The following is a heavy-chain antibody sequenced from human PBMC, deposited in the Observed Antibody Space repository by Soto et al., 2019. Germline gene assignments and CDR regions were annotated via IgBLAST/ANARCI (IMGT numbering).Heavy chain of an antibody. CDR1: GGSISSSSYY. J-gene: IGHJ5*02. Sequence: SETLSLTCTVSGGSISSSSYYWGWIRQPPGKGLEWIGSIYYSGSTYYNPSLKSRVTISVDTSKNQFSLKLSSVTAADTAVYYCAKPYCIFNSCFDNWFDPWGQGTLVTVSS. V-gene: IGHV4-39*01. D-gene: IGHD3-3*01. CDR2: IYYSGST. CDR3: AKPYCIFNSCFDNWFDP.